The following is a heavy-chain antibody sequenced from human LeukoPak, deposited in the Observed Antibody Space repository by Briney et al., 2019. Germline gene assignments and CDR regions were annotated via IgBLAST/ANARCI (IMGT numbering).Heavy chain of an antibody. V-gene: IGHV3-30*04. CDR3: AKIRSGYHY. Sequence: PGGSLRLSCAASGFTFSSYAMHWVRQAPGKGLEWVAVISYDGSNKYYADSVKGRFTISRDNSKNTLYLQMNSLRAEDTAVYYCAKIRSGYHYWGQGTLVTVSS. CDR1: GFTFSSYA. CDR2: ISYDGSNK. J-gene: IGHJ4*02. D-gene: IGHD3-3*01.